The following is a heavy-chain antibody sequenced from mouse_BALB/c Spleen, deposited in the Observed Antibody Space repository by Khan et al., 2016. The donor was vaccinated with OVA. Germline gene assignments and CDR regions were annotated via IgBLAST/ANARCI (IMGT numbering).Heavy chain of an antibody. V-gene: IGHV1S136*01. D-gene: IGHD2-10*01. CDR3: ARSTYYGNPYAMDY. CDR2: INPYNDGT. J-gene: IGHJ4*01. Sequence: IQLVQSGPELVKPGASVKMSCKASGYTFTSYVMHWVKQKPGQGLEWIGYINPYNDGTKYNEKFKGKATLTSDKSSSTSYMELSSLTSEDSAVYYCARSTYYGNPYAMDYWGQGTSVTGSS. CDR1: GYTFTSYV.